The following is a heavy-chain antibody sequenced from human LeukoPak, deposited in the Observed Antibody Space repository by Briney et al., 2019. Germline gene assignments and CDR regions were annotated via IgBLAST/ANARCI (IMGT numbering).Heavy chain of an antibody. CDR2: IYYSGST. CDR3: ARVLPYSSGWGVDY. D-gene: IGHD6-19*01. J-gene: IGHJ4*02. CDR1: GGSFSGYY. Sequence: NPSETLSLTCAVYGGSFSGYYWSWIRQPPGKGLEWIGYIYYSGSTNYNPSLKSRVTISVDTSKNQFSLNLISVTAADTAVYYCARVLPYSSGWGVDYWGQGALVTVSS. V-gene: IGHV4-59*01.